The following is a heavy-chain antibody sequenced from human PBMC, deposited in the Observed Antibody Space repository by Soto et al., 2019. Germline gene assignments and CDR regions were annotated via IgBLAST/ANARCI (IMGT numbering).Heavy chain of an antibody. CDR3: ARASGYRYGHFDY. CDR2: IYYSGSS. J-gene: IGHJ4*02. D-gene: IGHD5-18*01. V-gene: IGHV4-31*03. CDR1: GGSISIGGYC. Sequence: TLTLTCTLAGGSISIGGYCWSWIREHPGKGLEWIGYIYYSGSSYYNPSLKSRVTISVDTSKNQFYLKLSSVTAADTAVYYCARASGYRYGHFDYWGQGTMVTSPQ.